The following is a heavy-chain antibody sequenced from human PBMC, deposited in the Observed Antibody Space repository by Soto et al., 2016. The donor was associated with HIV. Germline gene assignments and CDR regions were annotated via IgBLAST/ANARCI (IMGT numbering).Heavy chain of an antibody. D-gene: IGHD3-10*01. J-gene: IGHJ4*02. CDR1: GFIVGSNY. CDR2: IYSGGDT. Sequence: EVQLVETGGGVIQPGESLRLSCAASGFIVGSNYMSWVRQAPGKGLEWVSVIYSGGDTYYADSVKGRFTISRDTSENMLFLQMDSLRADDTAVYYCARGAGMSYWGQGNPGHRLL. CDR3: ARGAGMSY. V-gene: IGHV3-53*02.